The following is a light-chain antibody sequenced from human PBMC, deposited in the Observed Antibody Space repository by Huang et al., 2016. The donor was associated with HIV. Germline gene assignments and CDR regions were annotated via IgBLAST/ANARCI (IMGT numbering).Light chain of an antibody. CDR2: AAS. J-gene: IGKJ4*01. Sequence: IVLTQSPATLSLAPGDRATLSCRASQTIGTSLAWFQQKPGQAPRLLIYAASNRATGIPARFGGRGSGTDFTLTISSLEPEDFAVYYCQQRGDWPLTFGGGTRVEIK. CDR3: QQRGDWPLT. CDR1: QTIGTS. V-gene: IGKV3-11*01.